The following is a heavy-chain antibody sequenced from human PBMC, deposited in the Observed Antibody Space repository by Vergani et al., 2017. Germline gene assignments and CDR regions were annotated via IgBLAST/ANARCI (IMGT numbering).Heavy chain of an antibody. CDR2: FDPEDGET. CDR3: ARLESSSWYETYYYYGMEV. V-gene: IGHV1-24*01. Sequence: QVQLVQSGAEVKKPGASVKVSCKVSGYTLTELSMHWVRQAPGKGLEWMGGFDPEDGETIYAQKFQGRVTMTEDTSTDTAYMELSSLRSEDTAVYYCARLESSSWYETYYYYGMEVWGQGTTVTVSS. J-gene: IGHJ6*02. CDR1: GYTLTELS. D-gene: IGHD6-13*01.